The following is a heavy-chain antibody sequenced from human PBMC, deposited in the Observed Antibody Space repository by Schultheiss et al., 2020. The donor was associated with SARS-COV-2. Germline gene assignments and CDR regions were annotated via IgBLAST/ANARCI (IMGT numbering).Heavy chain of an antibody. V-gene: IGHV3-23*01. CDR3: AKDYRYSSQNCLDY. J-gene: IGHJ4*02. Sequence: GGSLRLSCAASGFTFSSYAMSWVRQAPGKGLEWVSAISGSGGSTYYADSVKGRFTVSRDNAKNSLYLQMNSLRPEDAAVYYCAKDYRYSSQNCLDYWGQGTLVTVSS. D-gene: IGHD4-11*01. CDR2: ISGSGGST. CDR1: GFTFSSYA.